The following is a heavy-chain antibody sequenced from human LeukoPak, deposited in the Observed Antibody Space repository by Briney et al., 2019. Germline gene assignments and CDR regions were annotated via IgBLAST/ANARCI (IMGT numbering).Heavy chain of an antibody. CDR2: ISTNGGGT. D-gene: IGHD2-15*01. V-gene: IGHV3-64*01. J-gene: IGHJ4*02. CDR1: GFTFSSYA. Sequence: RSGGSLRLSCAASGFTFSSYAMHWVPQTPGKGLEYFSAISTNGGGTYYANSVKGRFTISRDNSKNTLYLQMGSLRAEDMAVYFCARYCNGVTCYSGYDYWGQGTLVTVSS. CDR3: ARYCNGVTCYSGYDY.